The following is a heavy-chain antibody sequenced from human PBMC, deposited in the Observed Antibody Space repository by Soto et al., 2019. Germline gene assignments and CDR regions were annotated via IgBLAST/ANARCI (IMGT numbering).Heavy chain of an antibody. Sequence: SETLSLTCTVSGGSISSGDYYWSWIRQPPGKGLEWIGYIYYSGSTYYNPSLKSRVTISVDTSKNQFSLKLSSVTAADTAVYYCAREWDTAMVEGYYYYGMDVWGQGTTVTLSS. D-gene: IGHD5-18*01. CDR1: GGSISSGDYY. CDR3: AREWDTAMVEGYYYYGMDV. J-gene: IGHJ6*02. V-gene: IGHV4-30-4*01. CDR2: IYYSGST.